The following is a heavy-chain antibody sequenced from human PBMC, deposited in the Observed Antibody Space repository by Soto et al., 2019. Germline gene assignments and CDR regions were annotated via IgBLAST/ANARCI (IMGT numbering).Heavy chain of an antibody. Sequence: QLVESGGGLVQPGGSLRLSCTASGFTFGSYAMYWVRQAPGKGLEYVSAISSHGGITYYENSVKGRFTISRDNSKNKLYLQMGSLRVEDMAVYYCARDLGIRPKSGMDVWGQGTTVTVSS. J-gene: IGHJ6*02. CDR2: ISSHGGIT. CDR3: ARDLGIRPKSGMDV. CDR1: GFTFGSYA. V-gene: IGHV3-64*01. D-gene: IGHD7-27*01.